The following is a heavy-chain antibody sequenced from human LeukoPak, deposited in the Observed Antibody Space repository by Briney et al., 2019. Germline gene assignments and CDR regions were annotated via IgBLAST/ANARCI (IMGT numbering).Heavy chain of an antibody. V-gene: IGHV4-39*01. D-gene: IGHD1-26*01. CDR1: GGSISNSGYY. CDR3: ARHRASGGATGFGY. CDR2: IYYSGST. Sequence: SETLSLTCTVSGGSISNSGYYWGWIRQPPGKGLDWIGSIYYSGSTYYNPSLKSRVTISVDTSKTQFSLKLNSVTAADTAVYYCARHRASGGATGFGYWGQGTLVTVSS. J-gene: IGHJ4*02.